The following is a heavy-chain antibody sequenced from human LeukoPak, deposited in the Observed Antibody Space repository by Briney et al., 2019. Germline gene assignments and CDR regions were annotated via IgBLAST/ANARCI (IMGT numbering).Heavy chain of an antibody. D-gene: IGHD6-13*01. CDR2: IYPGDSDT. CDR1: GYSFTSYW. V-gene: IGHV5-51*01. Sequence: GESLKISCKGSGYSFTSYWIGWVRQMPGKGLEWMGIIYPGDSDTRYSPSFQGQVTISADKSISTAYLQWSSLKASDTAMYYCARSRAAAGITDAFDIWGQGTMVTVSS. J-gene: IGHJ3*02. CDR3: ARSRAAAGITDAFDI.